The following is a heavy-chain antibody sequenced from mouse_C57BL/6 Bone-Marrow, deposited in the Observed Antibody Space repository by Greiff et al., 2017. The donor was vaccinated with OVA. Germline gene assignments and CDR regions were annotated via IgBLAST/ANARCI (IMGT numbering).Heavy chain of an antibody. CDR2: IDPSDSYT. V-gene: IGHV1-69*01. D-gene: IGHD1-1*02. CDR3: AREGIWSVYFDY. J-gene: IGHJ2*01. Sequence: QVQLQQPGAELVMPGASVKLSCKASGYTFTSYWMHWVKQRPGQGLEWIGEIDPSDSYTNYNQKFKGKSTLTVDKSSSTAYMQLSSLTSEDSAVEYCAREGIWSVYFDYWGQGTTLTVSS. CDR1: GYTFTSYW.